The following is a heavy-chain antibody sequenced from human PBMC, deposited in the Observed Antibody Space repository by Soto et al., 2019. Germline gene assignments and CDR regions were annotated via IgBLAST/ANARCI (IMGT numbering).Heavy chain of an antibody. CDR3: ARDSRTTVTTTLGYYGMYV. V-gene: IGHV1-69*13. J-gene: IGHJ6*02. D-gene: IGHD4-17*01. Sequence: GASVKVSCKASGGTFSSYAISWVRQAPGQGLEWMGGIIPIFGTANYAQKFQGRVTITADESTSTAYMELSSLRSEDTAVYYCARDSRTTVTTTLGYYGMYVWGQGTTVTVSS. CDR1: GGTFSSYA. CDR2: IIPIFGTA.